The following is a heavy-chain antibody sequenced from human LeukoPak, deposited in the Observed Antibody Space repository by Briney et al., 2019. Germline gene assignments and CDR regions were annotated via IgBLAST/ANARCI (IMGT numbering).Heavy chain of an antibody. Sequence: PQASVKVSCKASGYTFTGYYMHWVRQAPGQGLEWMGWINPNSGGTNYAQKFQGGVTMTRDTSISTAYMELSRLRSDDTAVYYCARGGLWFGELQNDYWGQGTLVTVSS. J-gene: IGHJ4*02. CDR3: ARGGLWFGELQNDY. CDR1: GYTFTGYY. D-gene: IGHD3-10*01. CDR2: INPNSGGT. V-gene: IGHV1-2*02.